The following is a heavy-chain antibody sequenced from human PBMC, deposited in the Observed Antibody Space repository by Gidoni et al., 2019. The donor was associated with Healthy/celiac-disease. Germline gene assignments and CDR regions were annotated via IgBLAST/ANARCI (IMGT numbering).Heavy chain of an antibody. V-gene: IGHV4-59*01. CDR3: ARDYDSSGYSWFDP. D-gene: IGHD3-22*01. J-gene: IGHJ5*02. Sequence: GSTNYNPSLKSRVTISVDTSKNQFSLKLSSVTAADTAVYYCARDYDSSGYSWFDPWGQGTLVTVSS. CDR2: GST.